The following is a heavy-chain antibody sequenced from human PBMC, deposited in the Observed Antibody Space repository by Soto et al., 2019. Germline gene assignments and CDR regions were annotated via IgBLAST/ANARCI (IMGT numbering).Heavy chain of an antibody. D-gene: IGHD3-22*01. CDR2: IYYSGTT. V-gene: IGHV4-61*01. CDR3: ARTRDNNINYYEAY. CDR1: GASVSSATHY. Sequence: SETLSLTCTVSGASVSSATHYWNWIRQPPGKPLEWIGYIYYSGTTNYNPSLRSRVTISLDRSNDQFSLKLSSVTAADTAVYYCARTRDNNINYYEAYWGQGTPVTVSS. J-gene: IGHJ4*02.